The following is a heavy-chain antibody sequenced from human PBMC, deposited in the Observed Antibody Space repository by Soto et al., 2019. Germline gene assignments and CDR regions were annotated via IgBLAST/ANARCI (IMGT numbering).Heavy chain of an antibody. D-gene: IGHD1-1*01. CDR1: GFTVSNNY. V-gene: IGHV3-66*01. J-gene: IGHJ4*02. Sequence: ELQLVASGGGLVQPGGSLRLSCAASGFTVSNNYVRWVRQAPGKGLEWVSLIFSNGDTCYADSVKGRFTISRDSSRNTLYLQMNSLRVEDTAVYYCARDGTYNWVGGQGIHVTVSS. CDR2: IFSNGDT. CDR3: ARDGTYNWV.